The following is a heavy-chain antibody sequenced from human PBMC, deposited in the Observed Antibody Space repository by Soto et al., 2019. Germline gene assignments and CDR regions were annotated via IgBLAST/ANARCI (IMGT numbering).Heavy chain of an antibody. CDR3: ARSPRECIEAAGTCSYGMDV. CDR1: GDTFTGYY. J-gene: IGHJ6*02. Sequence: ASVKVSCKASGDTFTGYYMHWVRQAPGQGLEWMGWINPNSGGTNYAQKFQGRVTMTRDTSISTAYMELSRLRSDDTAVYYCARSPRECIEAAGTCSYGMDVWGQGPRVTVSS. CDR2: INPNSGGT. V-gene: IGHV1-2*02. D-gene: IGHD6-13*01.